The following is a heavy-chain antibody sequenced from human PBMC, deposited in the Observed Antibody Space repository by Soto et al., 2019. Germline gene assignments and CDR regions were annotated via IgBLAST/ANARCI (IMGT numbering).Heavy chain of an antibody. CDR2: IYPGDSDI. J-gene: IGHJ6*02. Sequence: GESLKISCKGSGYSFTTYWIGWVRQMPGKGLEWMGIIYPGDSDIKYSPSFQSQVTISADKSISTAYLQWSSLKASDTAMYYCARSYNSDIYYYYGMDVWGQGTTVTVSS. CDR3: ARSYNSDIYYYYGMDV. CDR1: GYSFTTYW. V-gene: IGHV5-51*01. D-gene: IGHD6-25*01.